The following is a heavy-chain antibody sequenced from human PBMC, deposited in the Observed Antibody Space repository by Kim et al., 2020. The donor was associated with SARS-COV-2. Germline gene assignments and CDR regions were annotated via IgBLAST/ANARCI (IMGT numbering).Heavy chain of an antibody. V-gene: IGHV4-31*03. J-gene: IGHJ5*02. D-gene: IGHD3-22*01. CDR3: AREHYDSSGYLNWFDP. Sequence: TLSLTCTVSGGSISSGGYYWSWIRQHPGKGLEWIGYIYYSGSTYYNPSLKSRVTISVDTSKNQFSLKLSSVTAADTAVYYCAREHYDSSGYLNWFDPWGQGTLVTVSS. CDR2: IYYSGST. CDR1: GGSISSGGYY.